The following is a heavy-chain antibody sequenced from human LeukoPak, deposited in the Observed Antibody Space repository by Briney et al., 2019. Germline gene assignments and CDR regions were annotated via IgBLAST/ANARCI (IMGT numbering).Heavy chain of an antibody. J-gene: IGHJ6*02. CDR2: INGGNGDA. CDR3: ARDPHHCSSTSCYMDYYYYGMDV. Sequence: ASVKVSCKASGYTFTSYAIHWVRQAPGQRLEWMGWINGGNGDAKYSQKFQGRVTIIRDTSASTGYMELSSLRSEDTAVYYCARDPHHCSSTSCYMDYYYYGMDVWGQGTTVTVSS. CDR1: GYTFTSYA. D-gene: IGHD2-2*02. V-gene: IGHV1-3*01.